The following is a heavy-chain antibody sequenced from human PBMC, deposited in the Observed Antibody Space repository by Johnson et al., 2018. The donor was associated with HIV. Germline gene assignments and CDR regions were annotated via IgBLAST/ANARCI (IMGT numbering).Heavy chain of an antibody. CDR1: GFTFSSYD. V-gene: IGHV3-30*03. CDR2: ISYDGSNK. Sequence: QVQLVESGGVVVQPWGSLRLSCAASGFTFSSYDMHCVLQATGKGLEREAVISYDGSNKYYADCVKGRFTCSRDNSKNTLYLQMNSLRAEETAVYYCARPRGYSGYDYYLDALDIWGQGTMVTVSS. D-gene: IGHD5-12*01. CDR3: ARPRGYSGYDYYLDALDI. J-gene: IGHJ3*02.